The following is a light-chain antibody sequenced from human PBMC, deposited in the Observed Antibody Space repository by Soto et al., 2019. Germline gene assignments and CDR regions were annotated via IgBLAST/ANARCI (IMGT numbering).Light chain of an antibody. CDR1: SSDVGGSDY. V-gene: IGLV2-14*01. CDR2: EVS. CDR3: SSYTAGGTI. J-gene: IGLJ1*01. Sequence: QSALNQPASVSGSPGQSITISCTGTSSDVGGSDYVSWYQHHPHRAPKLLIYEVSYRPSGVSDRFSGSKSGNTASLTISGLQAEDEADYYCSSYTAGGTIFGTGTKLTVL.